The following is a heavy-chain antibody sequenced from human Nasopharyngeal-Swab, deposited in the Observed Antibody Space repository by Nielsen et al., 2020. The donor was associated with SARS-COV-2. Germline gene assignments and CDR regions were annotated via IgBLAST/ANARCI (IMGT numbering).Heavy chain of an antibody. D-gene: IGHD3-3*01. CDR1: GGSISSSSYY. V-gene: IGHV4-39*01. CDR3: ARLRSDYYYYGMDV. Sequence: SETLSLTCTVSGGSISSSSYYWGWIRQPPGKGLEWIGSIYYSGSTYYSPSLKSRVTISVDTSKNQFSLKLSSVTAADTAVYYCARLRSDYYYYGMDVWGQGTTVTVSS. CDR2: IYYSGST. J-gene: IGHJ6*02.